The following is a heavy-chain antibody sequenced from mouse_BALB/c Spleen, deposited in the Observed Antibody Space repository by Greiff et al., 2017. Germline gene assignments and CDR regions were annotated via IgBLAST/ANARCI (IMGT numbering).Heavy chain of an antibody. Sequence: DVMLVESGGGLVQPGGSRKLSCAASGFTFSSFGMHWVRQAPEKGLEWVAYISSGSSTNYYEDTVKGRFTISRDNPKNTLFLQMTSLRSEDTAMYYCARDHRIYAMDYWGQGTSVTVSS. CDR2: ISSGSSTN. D-gene: IGHD2-14*01. V-gene: IGHV5-17*02. J-gene: IGHJ4*01. CDR1: GFTFSSFG. CDR3: ARDHRIYAMDY.